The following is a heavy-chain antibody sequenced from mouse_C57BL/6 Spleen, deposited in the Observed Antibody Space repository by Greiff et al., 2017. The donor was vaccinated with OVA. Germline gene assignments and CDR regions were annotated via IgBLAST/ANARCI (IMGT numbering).Heavy chain of an antibody. CDR3: TGLFYYGSSYDFDV. Sequence: EVQGVESGGGLVQPGGSMKLSCVASGFTFSNYWMNWVRQSPEKGLEWVAQIRLKSDNYATHYAESVKGRFPISRDDSKSSVYLQMNNLRAEDTGIYYCTGLFYYGSSYDFDVWGTGTTVTVSS. CDR1: GFTFSNYW. D-gene: IGHD1-1*01. CDR2: IRLKSDNYAT. J-gene: IGHJ1*03. V-gene: IGHV6-3*01.